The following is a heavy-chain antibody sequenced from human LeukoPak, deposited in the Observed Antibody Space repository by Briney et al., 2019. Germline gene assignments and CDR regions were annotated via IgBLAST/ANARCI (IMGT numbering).Heavy chain of an antibody. CDR2: IYSSGST. CDR3: ARGGQHLLYHFHH. J-gene: IGHJ1*01. D-gene: IGHD2-2*02. Sequence: SETLSLTCAVYGGSFSGYYWSWIRQPPGKGLEWIGYIYSSGSTNYNPSLKSRVTISVDTSNNQFSLRLTSVTAADTAVYYCARGGQHLLYHFHHWGQGTLVTVSS. CDR1: GGSFSGYY. V-gene: IGHV4-59*01.